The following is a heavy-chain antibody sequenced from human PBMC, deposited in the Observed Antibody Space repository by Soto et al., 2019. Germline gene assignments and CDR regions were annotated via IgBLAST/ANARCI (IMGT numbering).Heavy chain of an antibody. CDR3: ARTWGRLYSRPYYNYGMDV. J-gene: IGHJ6*02. Sequence: EVQLVESGGDLVQPGGSLRLSCAASGFTFSSYWMSWVRQAPGKGLEWVASIQQDGSEKYYVDSVRGRFTISRDNARNSLNLQMNSLRAEDTAGYHCARTWGRLYSRPYYNYGMDVWGQGTTVSVCS. V-gene: IGHV3-7*01. D-gene: IGHD5-12*01. CDR1: GFTFSSYW. CDR2: IQQDGSEK.